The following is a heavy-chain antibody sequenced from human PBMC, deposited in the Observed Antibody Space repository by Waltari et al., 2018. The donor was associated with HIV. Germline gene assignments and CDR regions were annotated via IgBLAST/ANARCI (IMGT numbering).Heavy chain of an antibody. CDR2: IISSSSYI. J-gene: IGHJ4*02. V-gene: IGHV3-21*01. CDR3: ARSPGIAATNLIDY. D-gene: IGHD2-15*01. Sequence: EVQLVESGGGLVKPGGSLRLSCAASGFTFSSYSMNWVRQAPGKGLAWVSFIISSSSYIYYGDSVKCRFTISRDNAKNSLFLQMNSLRVEDTAVYYCARSPGIAATNLIDYWGQGTLVTVSS. CDR1: GFTFSSYS.